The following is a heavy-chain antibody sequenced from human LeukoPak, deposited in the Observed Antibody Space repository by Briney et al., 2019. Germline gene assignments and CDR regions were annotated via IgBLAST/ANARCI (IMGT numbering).Heavy chain of an antibody. CDR1: GFTFSSYA. V-gene: IGHV3-23*01. Sequence: PGGSLRLSCAASGFTFSSYAMSWVRQAPGKGLEWVSAISGSGGSTYYADSVKGRFTISRDNSKNTLYLQMNSLRAEDAAVCFCAKGSAAGRPYYFDYWGQGTLVTVSS. D-gene: IGHD6-25*01. CDR2: ISGSGGST. J-gene: IGHJ4*02. CDR3: AKGSAAGRPYYFDY.